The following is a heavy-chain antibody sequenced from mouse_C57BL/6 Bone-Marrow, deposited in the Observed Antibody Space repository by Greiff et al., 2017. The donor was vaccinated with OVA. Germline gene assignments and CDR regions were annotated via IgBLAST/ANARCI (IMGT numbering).Heavy chain of an antibody. Sequence: VQLVESGPGLVAPSQSLSISCTVSGFSFTSYAISWVRQPPGKGLEWLGVIWTGGGTNYNSAHNSRLTISKDNSKSQVVLKMNRLQTDDTARYYCALYDGYSDYWGQGTTLTVSS. J-gene: IGHJ2*01. CDR2: IWTGGGT. V-gene: IGHV2-9-1*01. CDR3: ALYDGYSDY. D-gene: IGHD2-3*01. CDR1: GFSFTSYA.